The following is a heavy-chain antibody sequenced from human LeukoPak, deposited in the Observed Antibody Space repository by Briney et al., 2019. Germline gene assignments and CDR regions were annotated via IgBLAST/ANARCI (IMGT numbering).Heavy chain of an antibody. Sequence: ASVKVSCKASGGTFSSYAISWVRQAPGQGLEWMGGIIPIFGTANYAQKFQGRVTITADESTSTAYMELSSLRSEDTAVYYCARCRAAAGAYNWFDPWGQGTLVTVSS. J-gene: IGHJ5*02. CDR2: IIPIFGTA. CDR3: ARCRAAAGAYNWFDP. V-gene: IGHV1-69*13. D-gene: IGHD6-13*01. CDR1: GGTFSSYA.